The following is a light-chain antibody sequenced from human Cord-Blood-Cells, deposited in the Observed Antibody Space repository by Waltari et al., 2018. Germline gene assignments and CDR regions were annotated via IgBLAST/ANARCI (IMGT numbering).Light chain of an antibody. CDR1: QGISSY. Sequence: AIRMTQSPYSLSASTGDSVTITCRASQGISSYLAWYQQKPGKAPKLLIYAASTLQSGVPSRFSGSGSGTDFTLTISCLQSEDFATYYCQQYYSYPPLTFGGGTKVEIK. CDR2: AAS. J-gene: IGKJ4*01. V-gene: IGKV1-8*01. CDR3: QQYYSYPPLT.